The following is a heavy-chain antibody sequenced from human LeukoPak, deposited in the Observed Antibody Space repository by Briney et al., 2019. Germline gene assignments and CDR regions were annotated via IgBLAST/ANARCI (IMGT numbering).Heavy chain of an antibody. CDR3: ASSLARATTQTGFDY. CDR2: INPNSGGT. D-gene: IGHD1-26*01. V-gene: IGHV1-2*02. J-gene: IGHJ4*02. CDR1: GYTFTVYY. Sequence: GASVKVSCKASGYTFTVYYMHWVRQAPGQGLEWMGWINPNSGGTNYAQKFQGRVTMTRDTSISTAYMELSRLRSDDTAVYYCASSLARATTQTGFDYWGQGTLVTVSS.